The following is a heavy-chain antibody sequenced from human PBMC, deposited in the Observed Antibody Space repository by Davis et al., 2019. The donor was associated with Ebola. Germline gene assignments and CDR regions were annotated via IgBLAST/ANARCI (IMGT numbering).Heavy chain of an antibody. CDR3: ARGEHAFDI. V-gene: IGHV4-59*01. J-gene: IGHJ3*02. CDR1: GGSMSSYY. Sequence: SETLSLTCTVSGGSMSSYYWSWIRQPPGKGLEWIGNIYYGGTTNYNPSLKSRVTISGDTSKNQFSLNVNSVTAADTAMYYCARGEHAFDIWGQGTMVTVSS. CDR2: IYYGGTT.